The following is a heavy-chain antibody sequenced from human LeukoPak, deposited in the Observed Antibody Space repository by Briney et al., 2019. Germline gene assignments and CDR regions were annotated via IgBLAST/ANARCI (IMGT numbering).Heavy chain of an antibody. CDR2: IYYSGST. CDR3: ARADDILTGYYLYNWFDP. D-gene: IGHD3-9*01. CDR1: GGSISSGGYY. Sequence: SQTLSLTCTVSGGSISSGGYYWSWIRQHPGKGLEWIGYIYYSGSTYYNPSLKSRVTISVDTSKNQFSLKLSSVTAADTAVYYCARADDILTGYYLYNWFDPWGQGTLVTVSS. J-gene: IGHJ5*02. V-gene: IGHV4-31*03.